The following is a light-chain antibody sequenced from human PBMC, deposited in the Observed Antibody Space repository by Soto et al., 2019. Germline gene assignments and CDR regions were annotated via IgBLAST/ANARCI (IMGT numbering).Light chain of an antibody. CDR2: VVS. CDR3: SSYTTNSPLNV. V-gene: IGLV2-14*01. CDR1: TSDVGGYNS. J-gene: IGLJ1*01. Sequence: QSALTQPASVSGSPGQSITISCTGTTSDVGGYNSVSWYQQHPGKAPTLIIYVVSDRPSGISNRFSGSKSGNTASLTISGLQAEDEADYYCSSYTTNSPLNVFGSGTKLPVL.